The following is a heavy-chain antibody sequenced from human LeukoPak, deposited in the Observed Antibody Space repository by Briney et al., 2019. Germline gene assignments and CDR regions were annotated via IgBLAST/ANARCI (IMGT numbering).Heavy chain of an antibody. V-gene: IGHV3-48*02. CDR1: GFTVTVYS. Sequence: PGGSMRLSCAASGFTVTVYSMRWVRQAPGEVLEWVAYIRKSGSPIYYADSVKGQFTISRDDAKNSLYLQMNSLRDEDTAVYYRVRDPDALDYWGQGTLVTVSS. CDR2: IRKSGSPI. CDR3: VRDPDALDY. J-gene: IGHJ4*02.